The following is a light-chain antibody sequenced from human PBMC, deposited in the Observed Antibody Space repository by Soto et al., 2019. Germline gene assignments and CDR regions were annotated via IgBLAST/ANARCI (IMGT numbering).Light chain of an antibody. V-gene: IGLV1-40*01. Sequence: QSVLTQPPSVSGAPGQRVTISCTGSSSNIGAGYDIHWYQQLPGTAPKLLIYGTRDRPSGVPDRFSGSKSGTSASLAITGLQAEDEADYYCQSYDSSLRGPVFGGGTKLTVL. J-gene: IGLJ3*02. CDR3: QSYDSSLRGPV. CDR2: GTR. CDR1: SSNIGAGYD.